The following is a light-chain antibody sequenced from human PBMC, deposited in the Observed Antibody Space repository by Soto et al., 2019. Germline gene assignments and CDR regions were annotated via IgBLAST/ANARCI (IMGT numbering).Light chain of an antibody. CDR1: QSISSSY. Sequence: VLTQSPGTLSLSPGDSATLSCRASQSISSSYLAWYQQKPRQAPRLLIYGASTRATGIPDRFTGSGSGTDFTPTISRLEPEDFAVYYCQQYNKWPPWTCGQGTKVDIK. V-gene: IGKV3-20*01. J-gene: IGKJ1*01. CDR3: QQYNKWPPWT. CDR2: GAS.